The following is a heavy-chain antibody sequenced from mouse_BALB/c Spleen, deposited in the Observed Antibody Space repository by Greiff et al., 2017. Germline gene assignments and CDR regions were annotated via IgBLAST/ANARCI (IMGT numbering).Heavy chain of an antibody. V-gene: IGHV1-9*01. Sequence: QVQLQQSGAELMKPGASVKISCKASGYTFSSYWIEWVKQRPGNGLEWIGEILPGSGSTNYNEKFKGKATFTADTSSNTAYMQLSSLTSEDSAVYYCASREGAEAMDDWGQGTSVTVSS. CDR1: GYTFSSYW. J-gene: IGHJ4*01. CDR3: ASREGAEAMDD. CDR2: ILPGSGST.